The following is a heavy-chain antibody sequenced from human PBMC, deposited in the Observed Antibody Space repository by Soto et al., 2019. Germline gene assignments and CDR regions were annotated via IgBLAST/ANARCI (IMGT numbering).Heavy chain of an antibody. V-gene: IGHV1-69*02. J-gene: IGHJ6*02. CDR1: GGTFSSYT. Sequence: QVQLVQSGAEVKKPGSSVKVSCKASGGTFSSYTISWVRQAHGQGLEWMGRIIPILGIANYAQKFQGRVTITADKSTSTAYMELSSLRSEDTAGYYCASGGTPRGMDVWGQGTTVTVSS. CDR2: IIPILGIA. D-gene: IGHD2-15*01. CDR3: ASGGTPRGMDV.